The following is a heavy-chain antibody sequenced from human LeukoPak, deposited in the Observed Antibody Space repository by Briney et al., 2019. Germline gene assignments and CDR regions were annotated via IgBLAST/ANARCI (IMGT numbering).Heavy chain of an antibody. Sequence: SGGSLRLSCVASGFTVSSNYMSWVRQAPGKGPEWVSVIYSGGSTYYADSVKGRFTISRDNSKNTLYLQMNSLRAEDTAVYYCASGSGSYRTPYYYMDVWVTGTTVTVSS. J-gene: IGHJ6*03. CDR1: GFTVSSNY. CDR2: IYSGGST. D-gene: IGHD3-10*01. CDR3: ASGSGSYRTPYYYMDV. V-gene: IGHV3-53*01.